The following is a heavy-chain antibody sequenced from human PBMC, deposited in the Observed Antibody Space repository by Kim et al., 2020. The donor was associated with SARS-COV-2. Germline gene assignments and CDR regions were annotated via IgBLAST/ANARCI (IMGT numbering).Heavy chain of an antibody. CDR3: ARSFGVAPPVDY. V-gene: IGHV4-31*03. CDR2: IYYSGST. J-gene: IGHJ4*02. D-gene: IGHD3-3*01. CDR1: GSSISSGGYY. Sequence: SETLSLICTVSGSSISSGGYYWSWIRQHPGKGLEWIGYIYYSGSTYYNPSLKSRVTISVDTSKNQFSLKLSSVTAADTAVYYCARSFGVAPPVDYWGQGTLVTVSS.